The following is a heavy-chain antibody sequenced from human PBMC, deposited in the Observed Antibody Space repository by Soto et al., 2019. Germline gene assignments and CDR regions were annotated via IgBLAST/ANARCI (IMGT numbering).Heavy chain of an antibody. V-gene: IGHV3-21*06. Sequence: GGSLRLSCAASGFTFTRYSMNWVRQAPGKGLEWVSSISSTTNYIYYGDSLKGRFTISRDNAKNSLYLEMNSLRADDTAVYYCARESEDLTSNFDYWGQGTLVTVSS. CDR3: ARESEDLTSNFDY. CDR1: GFTFTRYS. CDR2: ISSTTNYI. J-gene: IGHJ4*02.